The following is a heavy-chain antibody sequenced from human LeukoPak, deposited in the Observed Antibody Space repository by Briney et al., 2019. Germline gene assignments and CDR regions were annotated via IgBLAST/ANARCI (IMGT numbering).Heavy chain of an antibody. J-gene: IGHJ3*02. CDR2: IYSGGST. CDR1: GFSVSSNY. D-gene: IGHD2-21*02. Sequence: GGSLRLSCAASGFSVSSNYMSWVRQAPGKGLECVSVIYSGGSTYYADSVKGRFTISRDNSKDTLYLQMNSLRVEDTAMYYCARGGGAYCGGDCWRAFDIWGQGTVVTVSS. V-gene: IGHV3-53*01. CDR3: ARGGGAYCGGDCWRAFDI.